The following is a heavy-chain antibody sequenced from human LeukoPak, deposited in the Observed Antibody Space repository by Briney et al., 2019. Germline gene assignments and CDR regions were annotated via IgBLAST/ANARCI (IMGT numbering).Heavy chain of an antibody. J-gene: IGHJ3*02. CDR3: ASFVSGSFDAFDI. D-gene: IGHD6-13*01. Sequence: SETLSLTCTVSGYSISSGYYWSWIRQPPGKGLEWIGSIYHSGSTYYNPSLKSRVTISVDTSKNQFSLKLSSVTAADTAVYYCASFVSGSFDAFDIWGQGTMVTVSS. V-gene: IGHV4-38-2*02. CDR2: IYHSGST. CDR1: GYSISSGYY.